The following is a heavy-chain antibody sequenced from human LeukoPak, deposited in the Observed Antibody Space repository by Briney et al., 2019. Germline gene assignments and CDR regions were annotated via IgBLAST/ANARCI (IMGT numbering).Heavy chain of an antibody. V-gene: IGHV4-59*01. CDR2: IFYSGTT. CDR3: ARGSPTAQY. CDR1: AGSISGCY. Sequence: SDTLSLTSTVSAGSISGCYWSWIRQPPGGGLEWIGYIFYSGTTHYNPSLESRVAMSIDTSKNEFSLKLTSVTATDTAVYYCARGSPTAQYWGQGILVTVSS. J-gene: IGHJ4*02.